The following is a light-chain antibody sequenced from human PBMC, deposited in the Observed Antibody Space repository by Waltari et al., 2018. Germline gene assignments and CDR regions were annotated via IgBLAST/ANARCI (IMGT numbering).Light chain of an antibody. V-gene: IGKV1-39*01. J-gene: IGKJ1*01. CDR1: QRIGTS. CDR2: AAS. Sequence: DIQVTQSPSSLSASVGDRVTITCRASQRIGTSLSWYQHKPGKAPKLLIYAASRLQSGVPSRFSGNGSGTDFTLTVSSLQPEDFATYYCQQSYSTPWTFGQGAKVEIK. CDR3: QQSYSTPWT.